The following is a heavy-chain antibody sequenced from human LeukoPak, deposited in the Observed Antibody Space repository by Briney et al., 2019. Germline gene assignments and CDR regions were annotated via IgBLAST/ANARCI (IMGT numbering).Heavy chain of an antibody. D-gene: IGHD6-13*01. CDR3: ARNSDLAAGMVKYMDV. CDR2: ISYDGSNK. V-gene: IGHV3-30*03. CDR1: GFTFSSYS. J-gene: IGHJ6*03. Sequence: PGGSLRLSCAASGFTFSSYSMNWVRQAPGKGLEWVAVISYDGSNKYYADSVKGRFTISRDNSKNTLYLQMNSLRAEDTAVYYCARNSDLAAGMVKYMDVWGKGTTVTVSS.